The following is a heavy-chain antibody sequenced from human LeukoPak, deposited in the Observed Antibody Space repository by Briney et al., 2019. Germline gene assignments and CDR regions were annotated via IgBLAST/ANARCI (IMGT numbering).Heavy chain of an antibody. CDR2: ISTSGGGT. D-gene: IGHD4-17*01. V-gene: IGHV3-23*01. CDR1: GFTFTRYA. Sequence: PGGSLRLSCVGSGFTFTRYAMSWVRQAPGKGLEWVSTISTSGGGTYYADSVKGRFTISRDNSKNTLYLQMNSLRAEDTAVYYCANTPTVTTPPEYWGQGTLVTVSS. J-gene: IGHJ4*02. CDR3: ANTPTVTTPPEY.